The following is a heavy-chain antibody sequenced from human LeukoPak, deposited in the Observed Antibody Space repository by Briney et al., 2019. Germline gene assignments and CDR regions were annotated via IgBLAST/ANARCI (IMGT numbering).Heavy chain of an antibody. CDR3: ARSQRWLPTWGF. D-gene: IGHD5-24*01. J-gene: IGHJ4*02. CDR2: INHSGST. V-gene: IGHV4-34*01. Sequence: PSETLSLTCAVYGGSFSDYYWSWVRQPPGKGLEWIGEINHSGSTNYNPSLKSRVTISVDTSKNQFSLKLSSVTAADTAVYYCARSQRWLPTWGFWGQGTLVTVSS. CDR1: GGSFSDYY.